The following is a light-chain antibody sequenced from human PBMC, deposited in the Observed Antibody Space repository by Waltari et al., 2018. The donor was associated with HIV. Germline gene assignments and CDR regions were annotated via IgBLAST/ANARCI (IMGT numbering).Light chain of an antibody. Sequence: SYDLTQPPSVSVSPGQTASITCSGDKLGNKYACWYQQKPGQSPVLVIYQDTKRPSGIPERFSGSHSGNTATLTVSETQAMDEADYYCQAWDSSTVLFGGGTTLTVL. CDR3: QAWDSSTVL. CDR2: QDT. J-gene: IGLJ2*01. V-gene: IGLV3-1*01. CDR1: KLGNKY.